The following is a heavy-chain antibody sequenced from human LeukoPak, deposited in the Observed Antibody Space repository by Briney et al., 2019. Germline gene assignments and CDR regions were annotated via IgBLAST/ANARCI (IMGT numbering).Heavy chain of an antibody. V-gene: IGHV1-46*01. D-gene: IGHD6-19*01. CDR3: ASAVAGPGGTYYYYGMDV. Sequence: GASVTVSCKASGYTFTSYYMHWVRQAPGQGLEWMGIINPSGGSTSYAQKFQGRVTMTRDTSTSTVYMELSSLRSEDTAVYYCASAVAGPGGTYYYYGMDVWGQGTTVTVSS. CDR2: INPSGGST. CDR1: GYTFTSYY. J-gene: IGHJ6*02.